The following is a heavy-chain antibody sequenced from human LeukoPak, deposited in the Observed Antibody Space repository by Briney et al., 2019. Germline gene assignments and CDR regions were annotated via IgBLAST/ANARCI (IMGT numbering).Heavy chain of an antibody. V-gene: IGHV1-18*01. CDR2: ISAYNGNT. Sequence: GASVKVSCKASGDTFTSYGISWVRQAPGQGLEWMGWISAYNGNTNYAQKLQGRVTMTTDTSTSTAYMELRSLRSDDTAVYYCAREAGNGNDILTGYFVYWGQGTLVTVSS. CDR3: AREAGNGNDILTGYFVY. D-gene: IGHD3-9*01. CDR1: GDTFTSYG. J-gene: IGHJ4*02.